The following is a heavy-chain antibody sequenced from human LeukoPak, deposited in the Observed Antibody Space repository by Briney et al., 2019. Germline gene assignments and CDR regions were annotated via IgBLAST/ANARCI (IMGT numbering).Heavy chain of an antibody. CDR3: ARRSSYYYDSSGFNWFDP. CDR2: TNPSGGST. J-gene: IGHJ5*02. CDR1: GYTFTSYY. Sequence: GASLKVSCKASGYTFTSYYMHWVRQAPGQGLEWMGITNPSGGSTSYAQKFQGRVTMTRDTSTSTVYMELSSLRSEDTAVYYCARRSSYYYDSSGFNWFDPWGQGTLVTVSS. D-gene: IGHD3-22*01. V-gene: IGHV1-46*01.